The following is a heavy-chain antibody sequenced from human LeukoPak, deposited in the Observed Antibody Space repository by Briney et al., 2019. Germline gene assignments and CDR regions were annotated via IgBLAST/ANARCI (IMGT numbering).Heavy chain of an antibody. Sequence: TSETLSLTCTVSGGSISSYYWSWIRQPPGKGLEWIGYIYYSGSTNYNPSLKSRVTISVDTSKNQFSLKLSSVTAADTAVYYCAREGATTDDDAFDIWGQGTMVTVSS. V-gene: IGHV4-59*01. J-gene: IGHJ3*02. CDR2: IYYSGST. CDR3: AREGATTDDDAFDI. CDR1: GGSISSYY. D-gene: IGHD1-26*01.